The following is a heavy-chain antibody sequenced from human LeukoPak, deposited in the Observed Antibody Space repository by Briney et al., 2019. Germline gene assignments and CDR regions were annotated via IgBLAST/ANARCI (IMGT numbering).Heavy chain of an antibody. V-gene: IGHV3-30*18. D-gene: IGHD3-10*01. CDR2: ISYDGSNK. Sequence: GRSLRLSCAASGFTFSSYGMHWVRQAPGKGLEWVAVISYDGSNKYYADSVKGRFTIPRDNSKNTLYLQMNSPRAEDTAVYYCAKLTMVRGVMSPSDYWGQGTLVTVSS. J-gene: IGHJ4*02. CDR1: GFTFSSYG. CDR3: AKLTMVRGVMSPSDY.